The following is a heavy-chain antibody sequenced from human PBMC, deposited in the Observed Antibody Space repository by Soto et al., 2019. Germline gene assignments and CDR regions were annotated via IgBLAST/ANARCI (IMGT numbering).Heavy chain of an antibody. D-gene: IGHD6-19*01. J-gene: IGHJ5*02. Sequence: ASVKVSCKTSGYTFSNYGIAWVRQAPGQGLECMGWVSTFNGNAHYAQSLQDRVTMTTDASTNTVYLELTGLRSDDTGVYYCARLTGYSSGWYATWGQGTLVTVSS. CDR1: GYTFSNYG. V-gene: IGHV1-18*01. CDR2: VSTFNGNA. CDR3: ARLTGYSSGWYAT.